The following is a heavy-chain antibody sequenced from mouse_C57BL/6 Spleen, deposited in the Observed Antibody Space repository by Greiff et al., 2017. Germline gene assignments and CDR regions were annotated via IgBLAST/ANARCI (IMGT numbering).Heavy chain of an antibody. Sequence: QVQLKQPGAELVKPGASVKMSCKASGYTFTSYWITWVKQRPGQGLEWIGDIYPGSGSTNYNEKFKSKATLTVDTSSSTAYMQLSSLTSEDSAVYYCARYGDYGSSYYFDYWGQGTTLTVSS. J-gene: IGHJ2*01. D-gene: IGHD1-1*01. CDR1: GYTFTSYW. CDR2: IYPGSGST. CDR3: ARYGDYGSSYYFDY. V-gene: IGHV1-55*01.